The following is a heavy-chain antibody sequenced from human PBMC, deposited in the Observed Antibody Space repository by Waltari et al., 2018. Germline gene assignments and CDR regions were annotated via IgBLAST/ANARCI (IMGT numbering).Heavy chain of an antibody. J-gene: IGHJ4*02. V-gene: IGHV3-23*04. D-gene: IGHD1-26*01. CDR2: LCHTSLYT. Sequence: VQLVESGGGLVQPGGSLRLSCAASGFSFSNYAMSWVRQAPGKGLECVSTLCHTSLYTFYSNPVKGRFAISRDDSKNTLYLQMDSLRADDTAIYYCAKRRGSGSSSAWSFDYWGQGTLVTVSS. CDR3: AKRRGSGSSSAWSFDY. CDR1: GFSFSNYA.